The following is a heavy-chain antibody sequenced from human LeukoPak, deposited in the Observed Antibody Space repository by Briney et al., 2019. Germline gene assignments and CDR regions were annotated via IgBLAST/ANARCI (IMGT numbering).Heavy chain of an antibody. Sequence: GGSLRLSCAASGFTFGSYAMHWVRQAPGKGLEWVAVISYEGSNKYYADSVKGRFTISRDNSKNTLYLQTNSLRGEHTAVYYCARDGVVGAHFDYWGQGPLVPVSS. D-gene: IGHD1-26*01. J-gene: IGHJ4*02. CDR3: ARDGVVGAHFDY. CDR2: ISYEGSNK. V-gene: IGHV3-30-3*01. CDR1: GFTFGSYA.